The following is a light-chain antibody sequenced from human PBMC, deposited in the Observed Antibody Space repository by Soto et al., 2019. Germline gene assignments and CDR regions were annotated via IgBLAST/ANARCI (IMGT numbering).Light chain of an antibody. J-gene: IGLJ1*01. CDR3: SSYTSSSTLYV. CDR1: XSDVGGYNY. CDR2: EVS. Sequence: QSVLTQPASVSGSPGQSITISCTGTXSDVGGYNYVSWYQQHPGKAPKLMIYEVSNRPSGVSNRFSGSKSGNTASLTISGLQAEDEADYYCSSYTSSSTLYVFGTGTKVTVL. V-gene: IGLV2-14*01.